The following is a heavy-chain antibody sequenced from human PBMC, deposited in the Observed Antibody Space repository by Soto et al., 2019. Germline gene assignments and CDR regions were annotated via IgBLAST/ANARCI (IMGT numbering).Heavy chain of an antibody. CDR3: ARELIAVAGIYYYYGMDV. J-gene: IGHJ6*02. D-gene: IGHD6-19*01. Sequence: QVQLVQSGAEVKKPGASVKVSCKASGYTFTSYDINWVRQATGQGLEWMGWMNPNSGNTGYAQKFQGRVTMTRNTSISTAYMELSSLRSEDTAVYYCARELIAVAGIYYYYGMDVWGQGTTVTVSS. CDR2: MNPNSGNT. V-gene: IGHV1-8*01. CDR1: GYTFTSYD.